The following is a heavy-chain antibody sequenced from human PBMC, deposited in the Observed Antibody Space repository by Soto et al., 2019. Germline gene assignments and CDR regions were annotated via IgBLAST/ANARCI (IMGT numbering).Heavy chain of an antibody. D-gene: IGHD3-10*01. V-gene: IGHV4-34*01. CDR2: INHSGST. CDR1: GGSFSGYY. Sequence: QVQLQQWGAGLLKPSETLSLTCAVYGGSFSGYYWSWIRQPPGKGLEWIGEINHSGSTNYNSSLKSRVTISVXXAXNXXSLQLSSVTAADTAVYYCARERGVLLWFGEPWFDPWGQGTLVTVSS. CDR3: ARERGVLLWFGEPWFDP. J-gene: IGHJ5*02.